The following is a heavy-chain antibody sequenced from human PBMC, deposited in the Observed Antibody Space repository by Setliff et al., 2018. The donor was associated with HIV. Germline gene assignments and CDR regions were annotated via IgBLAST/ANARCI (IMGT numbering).Heavy chain of an antibody. D-gene: IGHD3-22*01. V-gene: IGHV3-7*02. CDR3: ARTNNNYHYDTSDYFAGYYFDS. CDR2: INEDGSQK. CDR1: GFTSSTYW. J-gene: IGHJ4*02. Sequence: GGSLRLSCAASGFTSSTYWMSWVRHAPGKGLEWVANINEDGSQKYYVDSVNVRFTISRDNAKNSMFLQMNSLRAEETAVYYCARTNNNYHYDTSDYFAGYYFDSWGQGTLVTFSS.